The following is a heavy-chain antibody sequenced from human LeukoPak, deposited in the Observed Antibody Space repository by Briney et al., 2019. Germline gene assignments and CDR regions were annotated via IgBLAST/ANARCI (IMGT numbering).Heavy chain of an antibody. CDR2: IGTAGDT. D-gene: IGHD1-1*01. Sequence: PGGSLRLSCAASGFTFSSYDMHWVRQATGKGLEWVSAIGTAGDTYYPGSVKGRFTISRENAKNSLYLQMNSLRAGDTAVYYCARGWTETTSKPLLDPWGQRTPVTVSS. V-gene: IGHV3-13*01. J-gene: IGHJ5*02. CDR1: GFTFSSYD. CDR3: ARGWTETTSKPLLDP.